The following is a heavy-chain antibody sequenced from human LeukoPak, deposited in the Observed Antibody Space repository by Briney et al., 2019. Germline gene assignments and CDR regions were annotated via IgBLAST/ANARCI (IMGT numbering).Heavy chain of an antibody. CDR1: GGSFSGYY. CDR2: INHSGST. Sequence: PSETLSLTCAVYGGSFSGYYWSWIRQPPGKGLEWIGEINHSGSTNYNPSLKSRVTISVDTSKNQFSLKLSSVTAADTAVYYCARGPEGYCSSTSCPTYYFDYWGQGTLVTVSS. D-gene: IGHD2-2*01. CDR3: ARGPEGYCSSTSCPTYYFDY. J-gene: IGHJ4*02. V-gene: IGHV4-34*01.